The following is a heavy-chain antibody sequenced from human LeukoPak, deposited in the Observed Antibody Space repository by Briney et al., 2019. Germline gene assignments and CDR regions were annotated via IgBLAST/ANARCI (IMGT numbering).Heavy chain of an antibody. Sequence: PGGSLRLSCAASGFTFYSYAMSWVRQVPGKGLEWVSAITGNGGNTYHADSVKGRFTISRDNSKNTLYLQMNSLRAEDTAVYYCAQAAVRDYWGQGTLVTVSS. J-gene: IGHJ4*02. CDR1: GFTFYSYA. V-gene: IGHV3-23*01. D-gene: IGHD6-13*01. CDR3: AQAAVRDY. CDR2: ITGNGGNT.